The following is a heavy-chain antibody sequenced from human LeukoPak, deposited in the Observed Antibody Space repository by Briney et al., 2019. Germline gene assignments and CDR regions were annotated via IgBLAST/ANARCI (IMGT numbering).Heavy chain of an antibody. CDR2: IRYDGSNK. Sequence: GGSLRLSCAASGFTFSSYGMHWVRQAPGKGLEWVAFIRYDGSNKYYADSVKGRFTISRDNSKNTLYLQMNSLRAEDTAVYYCAKSPYDFWSGYYTGPWQSYFDYWGQGTLVTVSS. D-gene: IGHD3-3*01. CDR3: AKSPYDFWSGYYTGPWQSYFDY. V-gene: IGHV3-30*02. CDR1: GFTFSSYG. J-gene: IGHJ4*02.